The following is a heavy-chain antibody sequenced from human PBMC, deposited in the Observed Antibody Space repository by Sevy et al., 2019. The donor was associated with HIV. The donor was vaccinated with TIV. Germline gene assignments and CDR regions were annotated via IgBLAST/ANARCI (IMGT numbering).Heavy chain of an antibody. CDR3: TSGASCGGDCYHY. CDR2: IRRGANGGTA. V-gene: IGHV3-49*04. D-gene: IGHD2-21*02. CDR1: ESTFGDYA. Sequence: GGSLRLSCTTSESTFGDYAMSWVRQAQGKGREWESFIRRGANGGTAKYAASVQGRFSISRDDSKSIAYLQINSLKTEDTAVYYCTSGASCGGDCYHYWGQGTLVTVSS. J-gene: IGHJ4*02.